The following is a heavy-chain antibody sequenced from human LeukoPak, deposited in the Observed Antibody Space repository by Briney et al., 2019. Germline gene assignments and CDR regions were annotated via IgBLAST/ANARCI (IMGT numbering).Heavy chain of an antibody. Sequence: SETLSLTCTVSGGSISSSSYYWGWIRQPPGKGLEWIGSIYYSGSTYYNPSLKSRVTISVDTSKNQFSLKLSAVTAADTAVYYCARSGFGTNWFDPWGQGTLVTVSS. J-gene: IGHJ5*02. CDR3: ARSGFGTNWFDP. V-gene: IGHV4-39*01. CDR2: IYYSGST. CDR1: GGSISSSSYY. D-gene: IGHD3-10*01.